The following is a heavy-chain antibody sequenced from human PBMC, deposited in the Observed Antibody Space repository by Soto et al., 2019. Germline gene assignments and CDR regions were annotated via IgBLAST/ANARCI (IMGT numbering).Heavy chain of an antibody. D-gene: IGHD6-13*01. CDR3: ARLVTGSSLPYGFDS. V-gene: IGHV1-8*01. CDR1: GYTFTNYD. J-gene: IGHJ4*02. Sequence: ASVKVSCKASGYTFTNYDINWVRQATGQGLEWMGWMNPNSGNTGYAQKFQGRVTMSRNTSITTGYMELSSLTSEDTAVYYCARLVTGSSLPYGFDSWGQGTLVTVSS. CDR2: MNPNSGNT.